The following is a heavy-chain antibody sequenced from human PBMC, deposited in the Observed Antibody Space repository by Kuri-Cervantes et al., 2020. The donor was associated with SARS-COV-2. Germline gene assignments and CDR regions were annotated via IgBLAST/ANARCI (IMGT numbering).Heavy chain of an antibody. CDR1: GGSFSGYY. J-gene: IGHJ3*02. V-gene: IGHV4-34*01. CDR2: INHSGST. Sequence: GSLRLSRAVYGGSFSGYYWSWIRQPPGKGLEWIGEINHSGSTNYNPSLKSRVTISVDTSKNQFSLKLSSVTAADTAVYYCARGEGIVLVVYALAFDIWGQGTMVTVSS. D-gene: IGHD2-8*02. CDR3: ARGEGIVLVVYALAFDI.